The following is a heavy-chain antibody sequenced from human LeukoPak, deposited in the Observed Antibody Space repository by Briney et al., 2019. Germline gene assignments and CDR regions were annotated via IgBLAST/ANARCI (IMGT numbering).Heavy chain of an antibody. CDR1: GGSISSYY. CDR2: IYYSGST. J-gene: IGHJ4*02. Sequence: SETLSLTCTVSGGSISSYYWSWIRQPPGKGLEWIGYIYYSGSTNYNPSLESRVTISVDTSKNQFSLKLSSVTAADTAVYYCARGYSGYDHTFDYWGQGTLATVSS. D-gene: IGHD5-12*01. CDR3: ARGYSGYDHTFDY. V-gene: IGHV4-59*01.